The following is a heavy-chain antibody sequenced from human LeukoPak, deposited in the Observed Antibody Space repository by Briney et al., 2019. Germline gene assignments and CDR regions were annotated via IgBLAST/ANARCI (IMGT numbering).Heavy chain of an antibody. CDR3: ARDSGYCSSTGCYVHYFDY. J-gene: IGHJ4*02. CDR1: GFTFNSYS. V-gene: IGHV3-21*01. Sequence: GGSMRLSCAASGFTFNSYSMNWVRQTPGKGLEWVSSISSSSGYINYADSVKGRFTVSRDNAKNSLYLQMNSLRAEDTAVYYCARDSGYCSSTGCYVHYFDYWGQGTLVTVSS. D-gene: IGHD2-2*01. CDR2: ISSSSGYI.